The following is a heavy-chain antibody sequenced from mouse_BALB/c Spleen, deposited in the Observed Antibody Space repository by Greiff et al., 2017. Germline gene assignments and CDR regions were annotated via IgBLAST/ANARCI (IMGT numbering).Heavy chain of an antibody. Sequence: EVQVVESGGGLVQPGGSRKLSCAASGFTFSSFGMHWVRQAPEKGLEWVAYISSGSSTIYYADTVKGRFTISRDNPKNTLFLQMTSLRSEDTAMYYCATYGNYWFAYWGQGTLVTVSA. J-gene: IGHJ3*01. CDR3: ATYGNYWFAY. V-gene: IGHV5-17*02. CDR1: GFTFSSFG. D-gene: IGHD2-1*01. CDR2: ISSGSSTI.